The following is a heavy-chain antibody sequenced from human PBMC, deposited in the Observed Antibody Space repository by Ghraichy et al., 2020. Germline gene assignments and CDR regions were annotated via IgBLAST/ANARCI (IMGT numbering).Heavy chain of an antibody. CDR1: GGSISSGSYY. CDR3: ARDVVGAPLFADS. J-gene: IGHJ4*02. D-gene: IGHD1-26*01. V-gene: IGHV4-61*02. Sequence: SETLSLTCTVSGGSISSGSYYWSWIRQPAGKGLEWIGRIYTSGNTNYNPSLKSRVTISIDTSKDQFSLQLTSVTAADTAVYYCARDVVGAPLFADSWGQGTLVTVSS. CDR2: IYTSGNT.